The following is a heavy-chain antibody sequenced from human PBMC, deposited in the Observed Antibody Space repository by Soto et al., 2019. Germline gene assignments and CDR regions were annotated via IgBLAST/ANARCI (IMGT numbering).Heavy chain of an antibody. J-gene: IGHJ5*02. CDR2: INADKGDT. V-gene: IGHV1-3*01. D-gene: IGHD5-12*01. CDR1: GYSFTDFA. CDR3: ARGPLSGVATIWDYANRFDP. Sequence: QAQLVQSGAEVKKPGASVKVSCKASGYSFTDFAMHWVRLASGQRLEWMGWINADKGDTKYSPKFQGRVTITRATSATTVYMELRSLRSEDTAVYYCARGPLSGVATIWDYANRFDPWGQGSLVTVST.